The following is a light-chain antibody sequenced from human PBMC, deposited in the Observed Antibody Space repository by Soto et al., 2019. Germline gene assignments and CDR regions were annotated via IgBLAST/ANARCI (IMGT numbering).Light chain of an antibody. Sequence: EIVLTQSPGALSLSPGERATLSCRASQSFSSSYLAWYQQKPGQAPRLLIYGASSRATGIPDRFSGSVSGTDFTLTISRLESEDFAVYYCQQYASSPFFGQGTKLEIK. CDR1: QSFSSSY. CDR3: QQYASSPF. CDR2: GAS. J-gene: IGKJ2*01. V-gene: IGKV3-20*01.